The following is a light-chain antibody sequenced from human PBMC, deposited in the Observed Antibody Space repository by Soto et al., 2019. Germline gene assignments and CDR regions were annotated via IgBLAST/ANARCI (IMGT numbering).Light chain of an antibody. Sequence: QSALTQPASVSGSPGQSITISCTGTSSDVGGYNYVSWYQQHPGKAPKLMIYDVTNRPSGASNRFSGSKSGNTASLTISVLQAEDEADYYCSSYTSSSTYVFGTGTKLTVL. CDR3: SSYTSSSTYV. CDR1: SSDVGGYNY. V-gene: IGLV2-14*03. CDR2: DVT. J-gene: IGLJ1*01.